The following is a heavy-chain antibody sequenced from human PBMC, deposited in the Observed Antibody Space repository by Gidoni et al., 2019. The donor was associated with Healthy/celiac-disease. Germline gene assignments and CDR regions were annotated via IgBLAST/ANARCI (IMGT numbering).Heavy chain of an antibody. Sequence: QVPLVQSAAEVKKPGSSVKVSCKASGGTFSSYAISWVRQAPGQGLEWMGGIIPIFGTANYAQKFQGRVTITADESTSTAYMELSSLRSEDTAVYYCARGLGGGYYDSSGYTNWFDPWGQGTLVTVSS. D-gene: IGHD3-22*01. CDR2: IIPIFGTA. CDR3: ARGLGGGYYDSSGYTNWFDP. CDR1: GGTFSSYA. J-gene: IGHJ5*02. V-gene: IGHV1-69*01.